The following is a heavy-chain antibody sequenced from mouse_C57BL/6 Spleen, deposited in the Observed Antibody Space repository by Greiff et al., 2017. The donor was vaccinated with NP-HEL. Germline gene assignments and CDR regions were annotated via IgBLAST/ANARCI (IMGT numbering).Heavy chain of an antibody. D-gene: IGHD1-1*01. CDR3: ARSRRSSYNFDY. Sequence: VQLQQSGPVLVKPGASVKMSCKASGYTFTDYYMNWVQQSHGKSLEWIGVINPYNGGTSYNQKFKGKATLTVDKSSSTAYMELNSLTSEDSAVYDCARSRRSSYNFDYWGQGTTLTVSS. CDR1: GYTFTDYY. V-gene: IGHV1-19*01. CDR2: INPYNGGT. J-gene: IGHJ2*01.